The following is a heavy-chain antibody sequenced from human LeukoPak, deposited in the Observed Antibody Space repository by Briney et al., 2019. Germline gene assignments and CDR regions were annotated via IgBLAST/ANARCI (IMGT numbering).Heavy chain of an antibody. V-gene: IGHV4-59*08. CDR1: GGSISSYY. D-gene: IGHD3-10*01. CDR2: IYYSGST. J-gene: IGHJ5*02. Sequence: SETLSLTCTVSGGSISSYYWSWIRQPPGKGLEWIGYIYYSGSTNYKSSLKSRVTISVDTSKNQFSLKLSSVTAADTAVYYCARKGFGNLDSWFDPWGQGTLVTVSS. CDR3: ARKGFGNLDSWFDP.